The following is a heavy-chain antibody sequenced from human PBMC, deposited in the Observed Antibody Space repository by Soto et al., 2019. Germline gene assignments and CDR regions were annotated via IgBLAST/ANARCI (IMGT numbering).Heavy chain of an antibody. CDR3: ARDRMGFGESAWHDDALDI. CDR2: IIPIFGTA. J-gene: IGHJ3*02. Sequence: SVKVSCKASGGTFSSYAISWVRQAPGQGLEWMGGIIPIFGTANYAQKFQGRVTITADESTSTAYMELSSLRSEDTAVYYCARDRMGFGESAWHDDALDIWGQGTMVTVSS. CDR1: GGTFSSYA. V-gene: IGHV1-69*13. D-gene: IGHD3-10*01.